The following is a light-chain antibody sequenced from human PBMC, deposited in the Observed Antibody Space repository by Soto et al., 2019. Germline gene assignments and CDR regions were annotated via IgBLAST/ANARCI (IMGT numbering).Light chain of an antibody. CDR3: QQYGDSRT. CDR2: GAS. V-gene: IGKV3-20*01. J-gene: IGKJ2*01. Sequence: EIVLTQSPGTLSLSPGERATLSCRASQSVSSSYLAWYQQEPGQAPRLLIYGASSRATGIPDRFSGSGSGTDFTLTVSRLEPEDFAVYYCQQYGDSRTFGQGTKLEIK. CDR1: QSVSSSY.